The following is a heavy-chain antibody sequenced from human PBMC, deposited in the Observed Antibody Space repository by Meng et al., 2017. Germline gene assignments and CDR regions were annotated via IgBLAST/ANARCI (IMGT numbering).Heavy chain of an antibody. CDR1: GYTFTGYY. V-gene: IGHV1-2*06. J-gene: IGHJ4*02. CDR3: ARSIVATMVFDY. Sequence: QGKMLRSGVEGKKPGASVKVSCKASGYTFTGYYMHRVRQAPGQGLEWMGRINPNSGGTNYAQKFQGRVTMTRDTSISTAYMELSRLRSDDTAVYYCARSIVATMVFDYWGQGTLVTVFS. CDR2: INPNSGGT. D-gene: IGHD5-12*01.